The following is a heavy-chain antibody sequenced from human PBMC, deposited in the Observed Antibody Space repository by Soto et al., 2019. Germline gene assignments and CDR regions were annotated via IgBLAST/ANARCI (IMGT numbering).Heavy chain of an antibody. V-gene: IGHV4-59*01. CDR3: ARCSYLRSSSGNYHYYYMDV. Sequence: SETLSLTCTVSGGSISSYYWSWIRQPPGKGLEWIGYIYYSGSTNYNPSLKSRVTISVDTSKNQFSLKLSSVTAADTAVYYCARCSYLRSSSGNYHYYYMDVWGKGTTVTVSS. CDR2: IYYSGST. J-gene: IGHJ6*03. D-gene: IGHD6-6*01. CDR1: GGSISSYY.